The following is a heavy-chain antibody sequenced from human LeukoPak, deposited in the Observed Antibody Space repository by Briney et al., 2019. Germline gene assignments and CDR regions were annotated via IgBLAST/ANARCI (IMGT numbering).Heavy chain of an antibody. CDR3: ARDYGDYGWFDP. V-gene: IGHV4-59*01. Sequence: SETLSLTCTVSGGSISSYYWSWIRQPPGKGLEWIGYIYYGGSTNYNPSLKSRVTISVDTSKNQFSLKLSSVTAADTAVYYCARDYGDYGWFDPWGQGTLVTVSS. D-gene: IGHD4-17*01. J-gene: IGHJ5*02. CDR2: IYYGGST. CDR1: GGSISSYY.